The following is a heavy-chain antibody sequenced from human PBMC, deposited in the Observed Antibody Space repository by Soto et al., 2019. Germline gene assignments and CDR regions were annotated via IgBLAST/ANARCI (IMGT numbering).Heavy chain of an antibody. J-gene: IGHJ4*02. Sequence: QVQLQESGPGLVKPSQTLSLTCTVSGGSISSGDYYWSWIRQPRGKGLEWIGYIYYSGSTYYNPSLKNRITISVDTPKNQLSLKLSSVTAADTAVYYCARAFDDSSGYYGGLGYWGQGTLVTVSS. CDR3: ARAFDDSSGYYGGLGY. CDR1: GGSISSGDYY. D-gene: IGHD3-22*01. V-gene: IGHV4-30-4*01. CDR2: IYYSGST.